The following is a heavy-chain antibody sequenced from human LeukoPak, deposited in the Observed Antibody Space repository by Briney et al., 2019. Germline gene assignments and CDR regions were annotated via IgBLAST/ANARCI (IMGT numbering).Heavy chain of an antibody. Sequence: SQTLSLTCTVSGGSISSGSYYWGWIRQPAGKGLEWVGRIYTSGSTNYTPSLKSRVPISVDTSKNQFSLKLSSVTAADTAVYYCARGFLPMIVDPWGQGTLVTVSS. V-gene: IGHV4-61*02. CDR3: ARGFLPMIVDP. J-gene: IGHJ5*02. D-gene: IGHD3-22*01. CDR1: GGSISSGSYY. CDR2: IYTSGST.